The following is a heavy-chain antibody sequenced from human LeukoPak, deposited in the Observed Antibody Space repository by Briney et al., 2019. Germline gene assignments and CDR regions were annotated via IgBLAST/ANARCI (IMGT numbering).Heavy chain of an antibody. J-gene: IGHJ4*02. CDR3: ARLDYGDYYFDY. D-gene: IGHD4-17*01. CDR2: IYYSGST. CDR1: GGSISSSSYY. Sequence: SETLSLTCTVSGGSISSSSYYWGWIRQPPGKGLEWIGSIYYSGSTYYNPSLKSRVTISVDTSKNQFSLKLSSVTAADTAVYYCARLDYGDYYFDYWDQGTLVTVSS. V-gene: IGHV4-39*01.